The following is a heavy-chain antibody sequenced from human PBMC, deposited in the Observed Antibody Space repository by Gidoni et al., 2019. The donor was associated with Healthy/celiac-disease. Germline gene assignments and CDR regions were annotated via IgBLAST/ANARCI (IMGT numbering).Heavy chain of an antibody. Sequence: EVQLLESGGGLVQPGGSLRLSCAASGVTVSSEAMSWVRQAPGKGLELVSAISGSGGSTYYADSVKGRFTISRDNSKNTLYLQMNSLRAEDTAVYYCAKAVTSTYYYDSSGYTDYWGQGTLVTVSS. CDR2: ISGSGGST. D-gene: IGHD3-22*01. V-gene: IGHV3-23*01. J-gene: IGHJ4*02. CDR3: AKAVTSTYYYDSSGYTDY. CDR1: GVTVSSEA.